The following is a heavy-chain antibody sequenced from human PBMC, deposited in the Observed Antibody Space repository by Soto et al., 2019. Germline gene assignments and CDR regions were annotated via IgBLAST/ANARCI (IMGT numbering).Heavy chain of an antibody. CDR2: IYPDDSDT. Sequence: PXESLKISCEGSVYSFSNYLIVWVRQMPGKGLEWMGMIYPDDSDTKYSPSFQGQVTFSADKSINTAYLQWSSLKASDTAIYYCARLEWLSLAAWFDSWGQGTLVTVSS. CDR3: ARLEWLSLAAWFDS. V-gene: IGHV5-51*01. CDR1: VYSFSNYL. J-gene: IGHJ5*01. D-gene: IGHD3-3*01.